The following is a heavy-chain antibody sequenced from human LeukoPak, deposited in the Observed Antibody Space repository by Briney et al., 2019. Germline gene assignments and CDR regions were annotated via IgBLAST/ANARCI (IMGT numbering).Heavy chain of an antibody. CDR2: IYYSGST. D-gene: IGHD1-26*01. V-gene: IGHV4-39*07. Sequence: SETLSLTCTVSGGSISSNNYYWGWIRQPPGKGLEWIGNIYYSGSTYYNPSLKSRVTISVDTSKNQFSLKLSSVTAADTAVYYCARYSGSYYGFDYWGQGTLVTVSS. J-gene: IGHJ4*02. CDR3: ARYSGSYYGFDY. CDR1: GGSISSNNYY.